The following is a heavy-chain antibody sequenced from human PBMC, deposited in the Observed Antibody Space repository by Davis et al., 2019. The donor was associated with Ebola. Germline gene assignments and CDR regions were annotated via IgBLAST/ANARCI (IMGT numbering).Heavy chain of an antibody. V-gene: IGHV1-69*04. CDR1: GGTFSSYA. CDR3: ARECSDGVHWWFDP. Sequence: SVKVSCKASGGTFSSYAISWVRQAPGQGLEWMGRIIPILGIANYAQKFQGRVTMTRNTSISTAYMELSSPRSEDTAVYYCARECSDGVHWWFDPWGQGTLATASS. J-gene: IGHJ5*02. CDR2: IIPILGIA. D-gene: IGHD2-15*01.